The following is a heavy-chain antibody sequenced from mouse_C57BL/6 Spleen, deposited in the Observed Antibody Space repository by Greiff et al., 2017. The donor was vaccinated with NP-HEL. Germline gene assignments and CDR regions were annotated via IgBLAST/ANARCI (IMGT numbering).Heavy chain of an antibody. V-gene: IGHV1-64*01. J-gene: IGHJ4*01. CDR1: GYTFTSYW. D-gene: IGHD2-5*01. Sequence: VQLQQPGAELVKPGASVKLSCKASGYTFTSYWMHWVKQRPGKGLEWIGMIHPNSGSTNYNEKFKSKATLTVDKSSSTAYMQLSSLTSEDSAVYYCASQGAYYSNYGAMDYWGQGTSVTVSS. CDR3: ASQGAYYSNYGAMDY. CDR2: IHPNSGST.